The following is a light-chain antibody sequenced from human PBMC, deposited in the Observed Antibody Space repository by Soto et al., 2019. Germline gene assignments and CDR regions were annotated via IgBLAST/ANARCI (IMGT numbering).Light chain of an antibody. J-gene: IGKJ1*01. Sequence: AIQMTQSPSSLSASAGDRVTITCRASQDIGTYLVCYQQKPGKAPNLLIYSASTLHSGGPSRFSGSGAGTVFTLTISSLQSEDSATYYCQQYFKLRTLRQGTKVEVK. CDR1: QDIGTY. CDR2: SAS. CDR3: QQYFKLRT. V-gene: IGKV1-8*01.